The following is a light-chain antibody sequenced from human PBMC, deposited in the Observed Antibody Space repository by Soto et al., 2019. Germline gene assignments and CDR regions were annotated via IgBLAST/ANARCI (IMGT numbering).Light chain of an antibody. CDR1: QSVSSN. Sequence: EIVMTQSPATLSVSPGERATLSCRASQSVSSNLAWYQQKPGQAPRLLIYGASTRATGIPARFSGSGSGTEVTLTISSRQSEDFAVYYCQQYNNWPLTWGQGTKVEIK. J-gene: IGKJ1*01. V-gene: IGKV3-15*01. CDR3: QQYNNWPLT. CDR2: GAS.